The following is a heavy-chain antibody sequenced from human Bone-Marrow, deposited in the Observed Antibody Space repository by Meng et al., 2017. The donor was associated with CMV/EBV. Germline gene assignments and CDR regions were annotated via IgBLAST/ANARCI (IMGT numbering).Heavy chain of an antibody. CDR3: TKTTHNNSRGYFDS. V-gene: IGHV3-9*01. CDR1: GINFDDYA. CDR2: ISRNSGKI. J-gene: IGHJ4*02. D-gene: IGHD4-11*01. Sequence: GASLGLSCAGSGINFDDYAMQCVRQAPGKGLEWVSGISRNSGKIGYADSLKGRFTISRGNAKNSLYLQLNSLREEDTAVYYCTKTTHNNSRGYFDSWDQGTLVTVSS.